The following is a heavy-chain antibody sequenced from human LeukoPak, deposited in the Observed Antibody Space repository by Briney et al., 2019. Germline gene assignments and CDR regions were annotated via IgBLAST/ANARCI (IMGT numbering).Heavy chain of an antibody. J-gene: IGHJ6*03. CDR2: IIPIFGTA. D-gene: IGHD3-3*01. Sequence: ASVRVSCKASGGTFSSYAISWVRQAPGQGLEWMGGIIPIFGTANYAQKFQGRVTITTDESTSTAYMELSRLRCEDTAVYYCASGRGIRFTMDVWGKGTTVTVSS. V-gene: IGHV1-69*05. CDR3: ASGRGIRFTMDV. CDR1: GGTFSSYA.